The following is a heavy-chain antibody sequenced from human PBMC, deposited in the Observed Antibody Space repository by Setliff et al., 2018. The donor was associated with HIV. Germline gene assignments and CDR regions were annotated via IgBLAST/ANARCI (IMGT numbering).Heavy chain of an antibody. V-gene: IGHV1-69*02. J-gene: IGHJ4*02. D-gene: IGHD2-15*01. Sequence: GASVKVSCKASGGTFSDYTVNWVRQAPGQGLEWMGRIIPIIGIENYAQKFQGRVTITADKSTSTAYMELNSLRSDDTAIYYCARGVPLLPPNFWGQGTLVTVSS. CDR3: ARGVPLLPPNF. CDR1: GGTFSDYT. CDR2: IIPIIGIE.